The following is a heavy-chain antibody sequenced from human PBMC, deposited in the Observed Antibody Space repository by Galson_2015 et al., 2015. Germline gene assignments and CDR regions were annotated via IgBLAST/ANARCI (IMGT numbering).Heavy chain of an antibody. J-gene: IGHJ6*03. Sequence: SVKVSCKASGYTFPRYDINWVRQATGQGLEWMGWMNPNSGNTGSAQRFQGRVTMTRNTSISTAYMELSSLRSEDTAVYYCARSPRHISAAGPSSYYMDVWGKGTTVTVSS. D-gene: IGHD6-13*01. V-gene: IGHV1-8*01. CDR2: MNPNSGNT. CDR1: GYTFPRYD. CDR3: ARSPRHISAAGPSSYYMDV.